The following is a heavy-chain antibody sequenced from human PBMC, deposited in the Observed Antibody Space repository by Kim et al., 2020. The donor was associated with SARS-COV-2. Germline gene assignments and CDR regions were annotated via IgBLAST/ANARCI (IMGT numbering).Heavy chain of an antibody. J-gene: IGHJ4*01. V-gene: IGHV2-5*02. CDR1: GFSLSTSGVS. CDR2: IYWDGDK. Sequence: SGPTLVNPTQTLTLTCTFSGFSLSTSGVSVGWIRQPPGKALEWLAVIYWDGDKRYRPSLKSRLTIMKDISKSQVVLIMTNMNPVDTATYYCAHIVTGTARYFDLWGHGTRVTVSS. CDR3: AHIVTGTARYFDL. D-gene: IGHD1-7*01.